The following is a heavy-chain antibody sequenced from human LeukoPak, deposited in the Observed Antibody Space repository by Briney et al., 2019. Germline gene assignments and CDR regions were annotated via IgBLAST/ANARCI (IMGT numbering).Heavy chain of an antibody. CDR1: GYTFTGYY. Sequence: ASVKVSCKASGYTFTGYYMHWVRQAPGQGLEWMGWINPNSGGTNYAQKFQGRVTMTRDTSISTAYMELSRLRSDDTAVYYCARDYYGSGGIMDVWGKGTTVTVSS. CDR2: INPNSGGT. D-gene: IGHD3-10*01. J-gene: IGHJ6*03. V-gene: IGHV1-2*02. CDR3: ARDYYGSGGIMDV.